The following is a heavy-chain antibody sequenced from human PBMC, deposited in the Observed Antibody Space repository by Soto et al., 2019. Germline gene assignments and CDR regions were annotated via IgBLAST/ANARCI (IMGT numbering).Heavy chain of an antibody. CDR1: GGSFSGYY. Sequence: PSETLSLTCAVYGGSFSGYYWSWIRQPPGKGLEWIGEINHSGSANYNPSLKSRLTISVDTSKDQFSLKLSSVTAADTAVYYCARAPYLPSVGIEVAGIPSPWGQGTLVTVSS. CDR3: ARAPYLPSVGIEVAGIPSP. J-gene: IGHJ5*02. V-gene: IGHV4-34*01. D-gene: IGHD6-19*01. CDR2: INHSGSA.